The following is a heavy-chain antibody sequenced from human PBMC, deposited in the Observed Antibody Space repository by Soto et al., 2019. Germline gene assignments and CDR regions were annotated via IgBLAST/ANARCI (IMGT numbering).Heavy chain of an antibody. CDR1: GGSFSGYY. Sequence: SETLSLTCAAYGGSFSGYYWSWIRQPPGKGLEWIGEINHSGSTNYNPSLKSRVTISVDTSKNQFSLKLSSVTAADTAVYYGGREPWKNWFDPWGQGTLVIVSS. CDR3: GREPWKNWFDP. D-gene: IGHD1-1*01. J-gene: IGHJ5*02. CDR2: INHSGST. V-gene: IGHV4-34*01.